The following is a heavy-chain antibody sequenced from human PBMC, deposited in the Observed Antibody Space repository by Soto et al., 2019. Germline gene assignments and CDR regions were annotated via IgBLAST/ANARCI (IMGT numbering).Heavy chain of an antibody. CDR3: ARVVPPYYYYYMDV. CDR1: GDSVSSNSAG. CDR2: TYYKSKWYY. J-gene: IGHJ6*03. Sequence: PSQTLSLTCDISGDSVSSNSAGWNWIRQTPSRGLEWLGRTYYKSKWYYTYAASVKSRITVSPDTSKNQFSLQLTSVAPEDTAVYYCARVVPPYYYYYMDVWGKGTTVTVSS. V-gene: IGHV6-1*01.